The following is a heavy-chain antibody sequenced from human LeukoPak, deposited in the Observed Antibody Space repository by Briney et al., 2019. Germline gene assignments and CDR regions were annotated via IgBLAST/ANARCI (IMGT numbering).Heavy chain of an antibody. J-gene: IGHJ3*02. V-gene: IGHV4-39*01. CDR3: ARHPRLGPIFGVVIIGPFDI. CDR1: GVSISSSSYY. Sequence: SETLSLTCTVSGVSISSSSYYWGWIRQPPGKGLEWIGSIYYSGSTYYNPSLKSRVTISVDTSKNQFSLKLSSVTAADTAVYYCARHPRLGPIFGVVIIGPFDIWGQGTMVTVSS. D-gene: IGHD3-3*01. CDR2: IYYSGST.